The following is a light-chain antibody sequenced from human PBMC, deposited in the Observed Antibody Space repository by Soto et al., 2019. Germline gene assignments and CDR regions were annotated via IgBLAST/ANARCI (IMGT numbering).Light chain of an antibody. CDR3: QQYNSYTWT. J-gene: IGKJ1*01. CDR2: DAS. V-gene: IGKV1-13*02. CDR1: QGIRND. Sequence: AIQMTQSPSSLSASVGDRFTIACRASQGIRNDLGWYQQKPGKAPKLLIYDASSLESGVPSRFSGSGSGTEFTLTISSLQPDDFATYYCQQYNSYTWTFGQGTKVDIK.